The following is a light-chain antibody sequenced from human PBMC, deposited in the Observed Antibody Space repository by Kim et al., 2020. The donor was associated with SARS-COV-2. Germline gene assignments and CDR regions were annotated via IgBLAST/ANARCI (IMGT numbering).Light chain of an antibody. CDR3: EAWDDSLSGLV. V-gene: IGLV1-47*01. Sequence: QAVVTQPPSASGTPGQRVTISCSGSSSNIGSNYVYWYQQLPGTAPKLLIYRNNQRPSGVPDRFSGSKSGTSASLAISGLRSEDEADYYCEAWDDSLSGLVFGGGTQLTVL. CDR1: SSNIGSNY. CDR2: RNN. J-gene: IGLJ2*01.